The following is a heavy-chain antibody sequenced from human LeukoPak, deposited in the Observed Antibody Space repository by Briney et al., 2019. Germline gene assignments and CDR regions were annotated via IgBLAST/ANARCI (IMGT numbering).Heavy chain of an antibody. Sequence: SETLSLTCTVSGGSISSSSYYWGWIRQPPGKGLEWIGSIYYSGSTYYNPSLKSRVTISVDTSKNQFSLKLSSVTAADTAVYYCAREGVYYYDSSQGDYWAREPWSPSPQ. CDR1: GGSISSSSYY. V-gene: IGHV4-39*07. D-gene: IGHD3-22*01. J-gene: IGHJ4*02. CDR3: AREGVYYYDSSQGDY. CDR2: IYYSGST.